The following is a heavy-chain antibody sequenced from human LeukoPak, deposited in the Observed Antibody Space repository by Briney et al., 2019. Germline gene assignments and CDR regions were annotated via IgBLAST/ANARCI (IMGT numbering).Heavy chain of an antibody. D-gene: IGHD5-18*01. CDR1: GFTFSSYG. J-gene: IGHJ4*02. V-gene: IGHV3-23*01. CDR2: ISGSGGST. Sequence: GGSLTLSCAASGFTFSSYGMSWVRQAPGKGLEWVSAISGSGGSTYYADSVKGRFTISRDNSKNTLYLQMNSLRAEDTAVYYCARSGYSYGGTDYWGQGTLVTVSS. CDR3: ARSGYSYGGTDY.